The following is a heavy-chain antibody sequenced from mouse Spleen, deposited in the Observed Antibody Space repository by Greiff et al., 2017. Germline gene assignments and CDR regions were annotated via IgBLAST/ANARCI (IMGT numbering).Heavy chain of an antibody. V-gene: IGHV1S135*01. CDR2: IDPYNGGT. CDR3: ARNYGSSWGYYFDY. J-gene: IGHJ2*01. CDR1: GYAFTSYN. Sequence: LVESGPELVKPGASVKVSCKASGYAFTSYNMYWVKQSHGKSLEWIGYIDPYNGGTSYNQKFKGKATLTVDKSSSTAYMHLNSLTSEDSAVYYCARNYGSSWGYYFDYWGQGTTLTVSS. D-gene: IGHD1-1*01.